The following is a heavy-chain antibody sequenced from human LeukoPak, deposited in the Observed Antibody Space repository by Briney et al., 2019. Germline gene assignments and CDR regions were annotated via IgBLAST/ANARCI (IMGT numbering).Heavy chain of an antibody. CDR3: ARLVTTLLYFDY. CDR2: IYYSGST. V-gene: IGHV4-31*03. Sequence: SQTLSHTCTVSGGSISSSAYYWSWIRQLPGKGLEWIGYIYYSGSTYYNPSLRSRITISLDTSKNQFSLTLSSVTAADTAVYYCARLVTTLLYFDYWGQGTLVTVSS. J-gene: IGHJ4*02. D-gene: IGHD4-17*01. CDR1: GGSISSSAYY.